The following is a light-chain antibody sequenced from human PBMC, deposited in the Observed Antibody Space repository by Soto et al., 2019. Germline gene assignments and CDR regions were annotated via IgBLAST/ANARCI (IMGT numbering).Light chain of an antibody. CDR1: SGNVGGYDY. J-gene: IGLJ1*01. Sequence: QSALTQPRSVFGSPGQSISISCTGTSGNVGGYDYVSWYQQHPGKAPKLMIYDVSKRPSGVPDRFSGSKSGNTASLTISGLQAEDEADYYCCSYAGSYIYVFGTGTKLTVL. CDR3: CSYAGSYIYV. V-gene: IGLV2-11*01. CDR2: DVS.